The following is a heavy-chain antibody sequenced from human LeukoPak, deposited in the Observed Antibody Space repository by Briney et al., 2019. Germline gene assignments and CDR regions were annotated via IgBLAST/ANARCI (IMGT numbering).Heavy chain of an antibody. CDR3: AKVSGYSSGWYDY. CDR1: GFTFSSYW. Sequence: PGGSLRLSCAASGFTFSSYWMSWVRQAPGKGLEWVANIKKDGSEKYYVDSVKGRFTISRDNAKNSLYLQMNSLRAEDMALYYCAKVSGYSSGWYDYWGQGTLVTVSS. J-gene: IGHJ4*02. V-gene: IGHV3-7*03. D-gene: IGHD6-19*01. CDR2: IKKDGSEK.